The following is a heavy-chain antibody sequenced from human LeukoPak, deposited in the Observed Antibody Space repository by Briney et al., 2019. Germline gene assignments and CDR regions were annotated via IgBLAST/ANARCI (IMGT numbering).Heavy chain of an antibody. J-gene: IGHJ3*02. CDR1: VYTPTGYI. CDR3: ARRSVSGSPDAFDI. CDR2: INPNSGGT. Sequence: ASVKDSCEAPVYTPTGYIMYCVCEAPGQGLEWMGWINPNSGGTNYAQKFQGRVTMTRETSISTAYMELSRLRSDDTAVYYCARRSVSGSPDAFDIWGQGTMVTVSS. D-gene: IGHD1-26*01. V-gene: IGHV1-2*02.